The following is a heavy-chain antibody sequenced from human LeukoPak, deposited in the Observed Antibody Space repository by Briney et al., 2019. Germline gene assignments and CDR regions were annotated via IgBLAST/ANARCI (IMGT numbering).Heavy chain of an antibody. D-gene: IGHD3-10*01. Sequence: PGGSLRLSCAASGFTFSDYYMSWIRQAPGKGLEWVSYISSSGSTIYYADYVKGRFTISRDNAKNSLYLQMNSLRAEDTAVYYCARLLWFGVYFDYWGQGTLVTVSS. V-gene: IGHV3-11*01. J-gene: IGHJ4*02. CDR3: ARLLWFGVYFDY. CDR1: GFTFSDYY. CDR2: ISSSGSTI.